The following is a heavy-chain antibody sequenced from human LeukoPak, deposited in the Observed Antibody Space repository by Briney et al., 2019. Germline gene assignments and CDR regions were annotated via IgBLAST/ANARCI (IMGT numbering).Heavy chain of an antibody. V-gene: IGHV3-15*01. D-gene: IGHD6-13*01. CDR1: GFTFSNAW. J-gene: IGHJ4*02. CDR2: IKSKTDGGTT. CDR3: TTVPGYSSSWYAYY. Sequence: GGSLRLSCAASGFTFSNAWMSWVRQAPGKGLEWVGRIKSKTDGGTTDYAAPVEGRFTISRDDSKNTLYLQMNSLKTEDTAVYYCTTVPGYSSSWYAYYWGQGTLVTVSS.